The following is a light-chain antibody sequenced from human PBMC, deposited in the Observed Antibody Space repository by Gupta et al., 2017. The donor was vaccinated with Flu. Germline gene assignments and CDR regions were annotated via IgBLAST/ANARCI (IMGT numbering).Light chain of an antibody. CDR3: QQEGSSPKT. CDR2: AAS. CDR1: QSVRTRY. J-gene: IGKJ1*01. Sequence: GILSLSPGERATLSCRASQSVRTRYLAWYQQKPGQAPRLLIYAASSRATGIPERFSGSGSGTDFTFTISILEPEDFAVYYCQQEGSSPKTFGQGTKVEIK. V-gene: IGKV3-20*01.